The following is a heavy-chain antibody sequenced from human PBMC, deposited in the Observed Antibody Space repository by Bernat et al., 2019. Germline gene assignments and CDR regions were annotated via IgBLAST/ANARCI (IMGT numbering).Heavy chain of an antibody. Sequence: QVQLVQSGAEVKKPGSSVKVSCKASGGTFSSYAISWVRQAPGQGLEWMGGIIPIFGTANYAQKFQGRVTITADKSTSTAYMELSSLRSEDTAVYYCARGNERWELLPYGMDVWGQGTRVTVSS. CDR3: ARGNERWELLPYGMDV. V-gene: IGHV1-69*06. J-gene: IGHJ6*02. D-gene: IGHD1-26*01. CDR1: GGTFSSYA. CDR2: IIPIFGTA.